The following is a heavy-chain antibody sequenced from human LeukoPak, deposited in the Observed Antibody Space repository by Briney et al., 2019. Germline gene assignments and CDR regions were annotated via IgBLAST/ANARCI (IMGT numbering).Heavy chain of an antibody. V-gene: IGHV4-30-4*01. J-gene: IGHJ4*02. CDR1: TFTISSIDYY. CDR3: ARGHDYGAYYFDS. Sequence: SENLSRTGTGSTFTISSIDYYRNAIRQPPGKSLEWIGYNYHNGGTYYNQAIKNRVTFSVSTSKKQFSLKLSSVTAADTAVYYCARGHDYGAYYFDSWCQGNLVTVSS. D-gene: IGHD4-17*01. CDR2: NYHNGGT.